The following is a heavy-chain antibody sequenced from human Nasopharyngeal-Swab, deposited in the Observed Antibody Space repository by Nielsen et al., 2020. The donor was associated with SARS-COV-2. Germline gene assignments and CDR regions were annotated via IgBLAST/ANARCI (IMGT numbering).Heavy chain of an antibody. CDR2: IRSKAYGGTT. Sequence: WIRQPPGKGLEWVGFIRSKAYGGTTEYAASVKGRFTISRDDSKNTLYLQMNSLKTEDTAVYYCTTDLYSSSWGVDWGQGTLVTVSS. V-gene: IGHV3-49*02. D-gene: IGHD6-13*01. CDR3: TTDLYSSSWGVD. J-gene: IGHJ4*02.